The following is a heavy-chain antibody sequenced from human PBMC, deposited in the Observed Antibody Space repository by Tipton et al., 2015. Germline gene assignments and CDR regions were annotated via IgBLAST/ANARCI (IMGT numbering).Heavy chain of an antibody. CDR2: VDKGGTGR. J-gene: IGHJ4*02. V-gene: IGHV3-74*01. D-gene: IGHD5-24*01. CDR3: VRDGDAYNFDY. Sequence: SLRLSCTVSGFTFLNYNMIWVRQAPGKGLVWVSRVDKGGTGRNYADSVKGRFTISRDNAKNTLYLQMNSLTAEDTAVYYCVRDGDAYNFDYWGQGTLVTVSS. CDR1: GFTFLNYN.